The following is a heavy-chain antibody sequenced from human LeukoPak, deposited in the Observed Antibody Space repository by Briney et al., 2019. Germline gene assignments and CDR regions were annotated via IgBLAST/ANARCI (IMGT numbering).Heavy chain of an antibody. CDR3: AREEYSGSYYDYYYYGMDV. CDR2: ISSSGSTI. V-gene: IGHV3-48*03. J-gene: IGHJ6*02. Sequence: GGSLRLSCAASGFTFSSYAMNWVRQAPGEGLEWVSYISSSGSTIYYADSVKGRFTISRDNSKNTLYLQMNSLRAEDTAVYYCAREEYSGSYYDYYYYGMDVWGQGTTVTVSS. D-gene: IGHD1-26*01. CDR1: GFTFSSYA.